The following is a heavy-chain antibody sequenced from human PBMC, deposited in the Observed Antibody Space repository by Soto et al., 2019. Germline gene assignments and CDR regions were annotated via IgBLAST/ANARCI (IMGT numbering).Heavy chain of an antibody. CDR3: ARGPWGEKVDY. J-gene: IGHJ4*02. Sequence: PSETLSLTCTVSGGSISSYYWSWIRQPPGKGLEWIGYIYYSGSTNYNPSLKSRVTISVDTSKNQFSLQLSSVTAADTAVYYCARGPWGEKVDYGGQEPLVTFSS. CDR1: GGSISSYY. CDR2: IYYSGST. V-gene: IGHV4-59*08. D-gene: IGHD3-16*01.